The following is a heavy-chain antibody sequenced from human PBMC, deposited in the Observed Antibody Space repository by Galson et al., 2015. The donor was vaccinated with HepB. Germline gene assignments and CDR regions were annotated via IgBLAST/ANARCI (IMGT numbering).Heavy chain of an antibody. Sequence: SLRLSCAASGFTVSSNYMSWVRQAPGKGLEWVSVIYSGGSTYYADSVKGRFTISRDNSKNTLYLQMNSLRAEDTAVYYCASGDIVVVPAAIELGPTLSWGQGTLVTVSS. J-gene: IGHJ4*02. CDR1: GFTVSSNY. CDR3: ASGDIVVVPAAIELGPTLS. V-gene: IGHV3-66*02. CDR2: IYSGGST. D-gene: IGHD2-2*01.